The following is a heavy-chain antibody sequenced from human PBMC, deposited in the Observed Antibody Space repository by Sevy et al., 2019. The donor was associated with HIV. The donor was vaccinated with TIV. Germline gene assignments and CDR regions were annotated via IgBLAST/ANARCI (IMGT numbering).Heavy chain of an antibody. CDR1: GYTFSSYD. D-gene: IGHD6-13*01. Sequence: ASVKVSCKASGYTFSSYDINWVRQATGQGPEWMGWINPNSGNTEYTQKFQGRVTMTRNKSISTAYMELTGLRYDDTAVYYCARAYSSRWFGYYFDYWGQGTLVTVSS. J-gene: IGHJ4*02. CDR3: ARAYSSRWFGYYFDY. V-gene: IGHV1-8*01. CDR2: INPNSGNT.